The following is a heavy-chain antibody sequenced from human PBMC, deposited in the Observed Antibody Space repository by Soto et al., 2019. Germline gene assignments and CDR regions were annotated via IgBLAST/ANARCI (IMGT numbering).Heavy chain of an antibody. CDR3: ARGVSGITIFGVADDAFDI. Sequence: PSETLSLTCTVSGGSISSGDYYWSWIRQPPGKGLEWIGYIYYSGSTYYNPSLKSRVTISVDTSKNQLSLKLSSVTAADTAVYYCARGVSGITIFGVADDAFDIWGQGTMVTVSS. CDR1: GGSISSGDYY. CDR2: IYYSGST. V-gene: IGHV4-30-4*01. D-gene: IGHD3-3*01. J-gene: IGHJ3*02.